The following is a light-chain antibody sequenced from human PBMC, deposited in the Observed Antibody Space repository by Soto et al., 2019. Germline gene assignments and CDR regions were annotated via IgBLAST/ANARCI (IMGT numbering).Light chain of an antibody. CDR3: QQYNSSWT. CDR2: DVS. J-gene: IGKJ1*01. V-gene: IGKV1-5*01. CDR1: QSINTW. Sequence: DIQMTQSPSTLSASVGERVTITCRASQSINTWLAWYQRKLAKPPKLLSYDVSFLERGVPSRFSGSGSETGFTLTISSLQPDDSATYYWQQYNSSWTFGQGTKVDIK.